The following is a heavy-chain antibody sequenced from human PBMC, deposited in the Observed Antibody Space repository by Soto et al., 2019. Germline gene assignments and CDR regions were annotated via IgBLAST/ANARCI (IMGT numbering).Heavy chain of an antibody. Sequence: ASVKVSCKASGYTFTSYGISWVRQAPGQGLEWMGWISAYNGNTNYAQKLQGRVTISVDTSKNQFSLKLSSVTAADTAVYYCASLAHSDYDFWSGYFDYMDVWGKGTTVTVSS. CDR1: GYTFTSYG. CDR2: ISAYNGNT. V-gene: IGHV1-18*01. D-gene: IGHD3-3*01. J-gene: IGHJ6*03. CDR3: ASLAHSDYDFWSGYFDYMDV.